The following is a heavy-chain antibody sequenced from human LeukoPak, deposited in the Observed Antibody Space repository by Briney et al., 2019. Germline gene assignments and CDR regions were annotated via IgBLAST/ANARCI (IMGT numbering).Heavy chain of an antibody. D-gene: IGHD6-13*01. CDR1: GYSISSGYF. V-gene: IGHV4-38-2*02. CDR3: ARVVAAAGNNWFDP. CDR2: IYNSGST. Sequence: SETLSLTCTVSGYSISSGYFWGWIRQTPGKGLEWIGSIYNSGSTYYNPSLKSRVTLSVDTSKNQFSLQLNSVTAADTAVYFCARVVAAAGNNWFDPWGQGTLVTVSS. J-gene: IGHJ5*02.